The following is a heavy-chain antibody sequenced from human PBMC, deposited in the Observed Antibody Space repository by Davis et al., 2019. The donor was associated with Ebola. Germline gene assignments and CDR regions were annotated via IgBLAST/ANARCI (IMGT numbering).Heavy chain of an antibody. D-gene: IGHD3-10*01. V-gene: IGHV4-34*01. CDR2: INHSGST. J-gene: IGHJ6*04. CDR3: AREELLWFGELLYYYYGMDV. CDR1: GGSFSGYY. Sequence: SETLSLTCAVYGGSFSGYYWSWIRQPPGKGLEWIGEINHSGSTNYNPSLKSRVTISVDTSKNQFSLKLSSVTAADTAVYYCAREELLWFGELLYYYYGMDVWGKGTTVTVSS.